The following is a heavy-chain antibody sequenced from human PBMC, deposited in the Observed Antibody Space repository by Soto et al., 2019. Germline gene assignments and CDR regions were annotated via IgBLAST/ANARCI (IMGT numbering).Heavy chain of an antibody. Sequence: QVQLVQSGAAVKKPGASVKVSCKASGYTFTSYAISWVRQDPGQGVEWMGWISAYNGNTSYAQQLQGRVTMTTDTSTTSADMELRSRRSDDTAVYYCARSGPRAGYWGQGTLVTVSS. CDR2: ISAYNGNT. CDR3: ARSGPRAGY. D-gene: IGHD3-10*01. J-gene: IGHJ4*02. CDR1: GYTFTSYA. V-gene: IGHV1-18*01.